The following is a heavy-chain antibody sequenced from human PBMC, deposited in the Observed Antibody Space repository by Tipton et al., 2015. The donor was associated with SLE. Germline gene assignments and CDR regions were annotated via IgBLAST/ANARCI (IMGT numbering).Heavy chain of an antibody. CDR3: ARHYDSLTPFDY. D-gene: IGHD3-22*01. V-gene: IGHV4-59*08. J-gene: IGHJ4*02. CDR1: GGSISSYY. Sequence: TLSLTCTVSGGSISSYYWSWIRQPPGKGLEWIGYIYYSGSTNYNPSLKSRVTISVDTPKNQFSLKLSSVTAADTAVYYCARHYDSLTPFDYWGQGTLVTVSS. CDR2: IYYSGST.